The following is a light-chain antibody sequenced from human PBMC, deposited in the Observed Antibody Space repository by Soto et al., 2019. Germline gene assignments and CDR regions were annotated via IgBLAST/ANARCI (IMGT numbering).Light chain of an antibody. Sequence: SVLTQPASVSGSPGQSITISCTGTSSDVGGYNYVSWYQQHPGKAPKLMIYDVSDRPSGVSNRFSGSKSGNTASLTISGLQAEDEADYYCSSYTITNTRGFGGGTKVHVL. V-gene: IGLV2-14*03. CDR3: SSYTITNTRG. CDR2: DVS. J-gene: IGLJ1*01. CDR1: SSDVGGYNY.